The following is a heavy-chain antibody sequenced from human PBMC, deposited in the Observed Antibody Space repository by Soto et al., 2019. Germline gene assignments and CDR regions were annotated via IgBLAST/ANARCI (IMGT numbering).Heavy chain of an antibody. J-gene: IGHJ6*03. D-gene: IGHD2-2*01. CDR2: IYPGDSDT. V-gene: IGHV5-51*01. Sequence: PGESLKISCKGSGYSFTSYWIGSVRQMPGKGLEWMGIIYPGDSDTRYSPSFQGQVTISADKSISTAYLQWSSLKASDTAMYYCARHSKVRDCSSTSCYYYYYYYMDVWGKGTTVTVSS. CDR1: GYSFTSYW. CDR3: ARHSKVRDCSSTSCYYYYYYYMDV.